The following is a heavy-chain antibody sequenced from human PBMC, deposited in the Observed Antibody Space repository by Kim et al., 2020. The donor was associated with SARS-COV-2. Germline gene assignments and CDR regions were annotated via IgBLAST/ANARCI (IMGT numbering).Heavy chain of an antibody. J-gene: IGHJ4*02. V-gene: IGHV3-23*01. CDR2: ISGSGGST. Sequence: GGSLRLSCAASGFTFSSYAMSWVRQAPGKGLEWVSAISGSGGSTYYADSVKGRFTISRDNSKNTLYLQMNSLRAEDTAVYYCAKLSGDIREAFPEITYWGQGTLVTVSS. D-gene: IGHD3-3*01. CDR1: GFTFSSYA. CDR3: AKLSGDIREAFPEITY.